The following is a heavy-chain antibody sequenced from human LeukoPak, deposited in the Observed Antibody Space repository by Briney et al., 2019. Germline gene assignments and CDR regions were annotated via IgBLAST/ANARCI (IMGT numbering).Heavy chain of an antibody. Sequence: PSETLSLTCTVSGGSISSYYWSWIRQPPGKGLEWIGYIYYSGSTNCNSSLKSRVTISVDTSKNQFSLKLSSVTAADTAVYYCARVLRGYVTDYFDYWGQGTLVTVSS. CDR3: ARVLRGYVTDYFDY. CDR2: IYYSGST. J-gene: IGHJ4*02. D-gene: IGHD3-10*01. V-gene: IGHV4-59*01. CDR1: GGSISSYY.